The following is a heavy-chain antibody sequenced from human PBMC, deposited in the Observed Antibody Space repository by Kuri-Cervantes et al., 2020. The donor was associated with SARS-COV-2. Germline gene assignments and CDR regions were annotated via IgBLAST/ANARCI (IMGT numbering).Heavy chain of an antibody. D-gene: IGHD3-16*01. CDR3: ARAQLGAVGAFDI. CDR2: ISSSSSQR. Sequence: GGSLRLSCAASGFTFSTYSMTWVRQAPGKGLEWVSSISSSSSQRYYVDSVKGRFTISRDNAKNSLYLQMNSLRAEDTAVYYCARAQLGAVGAFDIWGQGAMVTVSS. V-gene: IGHV3-21*01. J-gene: IGHJ3*02. CDR1: GFTFSTYS.